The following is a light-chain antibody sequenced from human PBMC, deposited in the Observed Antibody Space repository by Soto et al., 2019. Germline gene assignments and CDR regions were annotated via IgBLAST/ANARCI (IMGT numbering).Light chain of an antibody. CDR3: QQRSNWLIT. CDR1: QSLSNNIY. J-gene: IGKJ5*01. Sequence: EIVLTQSPGTLSLSPGERATLSCRASQSLSNNIYLARYQQKPGQAPRLLIYNASQRATGIPARFSGSGSGTDFTLTISSLEPEDFAVYYCQQRSNWLITFGQGTRLEIK. CDR2: NAS. V-gene: IGKV3-11*01.